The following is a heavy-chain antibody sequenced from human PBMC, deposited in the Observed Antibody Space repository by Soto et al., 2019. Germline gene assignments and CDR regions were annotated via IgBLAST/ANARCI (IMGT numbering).Heavy chain of an antibody. Sequence: QVQVVQSGAEVKKPGASVKVSCKASGYTFSSFYIHWVRQAPGQGLEWMGRINPSGGTTSYAQKFQGRFTMTRDTPTSTVSMELSSRRAEDTAVYYCARGGSVVVVTDGFDYWGQGTLVTVS. D-gene: IGHD2-21*02. CDR2: INPSGGTT. V-gene: IGHV1-46*01. CDR1: GYTFSSFY. CDR3: ARGGSVVVVTDGFDY. J-gene: IGHJ4*02.